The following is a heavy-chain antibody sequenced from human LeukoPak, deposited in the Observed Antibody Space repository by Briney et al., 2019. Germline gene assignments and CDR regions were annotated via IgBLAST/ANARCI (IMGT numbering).Heavy chain of an antibody. Sequence: GGSLRLSCAASGVTVSSNYMTWVRQAPGKGLERVSVIYSGGSTYYADSVKGRFTISRDTSKNMVYLQMNSLRAEDTAVYYCARAPYSGNWYYFDYWGQGTLVTVSS. J-gene: IGHJ4*02. CDR3: ARAPYSGNWYYFDY. CDR1: GVTVSSNY. V-gene: IGHV3-53*01. D-gene: IGHD6-13*01. CDR2: IYSGGST.